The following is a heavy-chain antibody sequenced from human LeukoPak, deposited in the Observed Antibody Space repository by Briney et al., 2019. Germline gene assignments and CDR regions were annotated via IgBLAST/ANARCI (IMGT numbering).Heavy chain of an antibody. CDR2: INPNSGGT. V-gene: IGHV1-2*02. D-gene: IGHD6-6*01. CDR3: ARGAFSSSSGYKYYYMDV. Sequence: ASVKVSCKASGYTFTGYYMHWVRQAPGRGLEWMGWINPNSGGTNFAQKFQDRVTMTGDTSISTAYMELSRLRSDDTAVYYCARGAFSSSSGYKYYYMDVWGKGTTVTVSS. J-gene: IGHJ6*03. CDR1: GYTFTGYY.